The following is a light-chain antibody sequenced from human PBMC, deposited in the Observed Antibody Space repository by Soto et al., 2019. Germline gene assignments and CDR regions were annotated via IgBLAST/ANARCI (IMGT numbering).Light chain of an antibody. J-gene: IGLJ2*01. CDR1: NIGGKN. Sequence: SYELTQPPSVSVAPGQTARISCGGNNIGGKNVHWYQQKSGQAPVLAVYDDNDRPSGIPERFSGSNSGNTATLTISRVEAVDESDYYCQVWDSSSNHVVFGGGTKLTVL. V-gene: IGLV3-21*02. CDR2: DDN. CDR3: QVWDSSSNHVV.